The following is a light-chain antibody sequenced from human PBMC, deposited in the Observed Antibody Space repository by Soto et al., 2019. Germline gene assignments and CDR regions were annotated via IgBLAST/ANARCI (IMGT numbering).Light chain of an antibody. CDR1: SSDVGGYNL. CDR2: DVN. CDR3: SSYHSSSTLPYV. J-gene: IGLJ1*01. Sequence: QSALTQPASVSGSPGQSITISCTGTSSDVGGYNLVSWYQQYPDKAPKLMIFDVNTRPSGVSNRFSGSKSDNPASLPISGLLAEDEADYYCSSYHSSSTLPYVFRPGTTLPVL. V-gene: IGLV2-14*01.